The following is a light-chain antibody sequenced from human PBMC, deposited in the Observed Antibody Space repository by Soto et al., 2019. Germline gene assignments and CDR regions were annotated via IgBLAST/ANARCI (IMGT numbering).Light chain of an antibody. V-gene: IGKV3-20*01. Sequence: EIVLTQSPDTLSLSPGERATLSCRASQSVSSSYLAWYQQKPGQAPRLLMYDASNRATGIPDRFSGSGSGTYFTLTISRLEPEDFAVYYCQQYGSSPPFTFGPGTKVDIK. CDR3: QQYGSSPPFT. CDR2: DAS. CDR1: QSVSSSY. J-gene: IGKJ3*01.